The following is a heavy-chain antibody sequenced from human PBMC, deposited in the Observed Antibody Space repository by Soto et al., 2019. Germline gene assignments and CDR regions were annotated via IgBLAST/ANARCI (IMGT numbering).Heavy chain of an antibody. CDR2: ISGSGGST. Sequence: GGSLRLSCAASGFTFSSYAMSWVRQAPGKGLEWVSVISGSGGSTYYADSVKGRFTISRDNSKNTLYLQMNSLRAEDTGVFYCARDLGVALATLTLDLWGQETLVTVSS. D-gene: IGHD2-21*01. CDR3: ARDLGVALATLTLDL. V-gene: IGHV3-23*01. CDR1: GFTFSSYA. J-gene: IGHJ4*02.